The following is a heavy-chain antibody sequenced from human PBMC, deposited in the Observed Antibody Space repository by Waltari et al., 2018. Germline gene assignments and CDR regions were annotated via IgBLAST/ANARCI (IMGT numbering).Heavy chain of an antibody. D-gene: IGHD2-21*02. J-gene: IGHJ6*02. CDR3: ARLEDCTGGHCYSGSHYAVDV. CDR1: GGPFNLYY. Sequence: QVHLQQWGAGLLKPSETLSLTCAVDGGPFNLYYWGWIRQPPGKGLEWIGEINHSGNTNYNPSLKSRVAISVDPPKQQFSLKLTSVAAADTAVYYCARLEDCTGGHCYSGSHYAVDVWGPGTWVTVSS. V-gene: IGHV4-34*02. CDR2: INHSGNT.